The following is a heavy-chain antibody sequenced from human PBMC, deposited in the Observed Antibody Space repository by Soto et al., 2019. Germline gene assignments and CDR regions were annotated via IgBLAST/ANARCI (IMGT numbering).Heavy chain of an antibody. CDR3: ATVHNTSRSFNY. Sequence: GGSLRLSCVASGLSFSVSTMTWVRQAPGKGLEWVSTTGLSGRTTYYGDSVKGRFTVSRDNSRNTLDLQMSSLRAEDTAVYYCATVHNTSRSFNYWGRGTLVTVSS. V-gene: IGHV3-23*01. CDR2: TGLSGRTT. CDR1: GLSFSVST. J-gene: IGHJ4*02. D-gene: IGHD1-20*01.